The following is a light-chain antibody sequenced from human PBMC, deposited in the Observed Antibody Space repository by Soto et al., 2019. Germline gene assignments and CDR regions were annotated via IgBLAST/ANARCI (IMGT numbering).Light chain of an antibody. J-gene: IGKJ1*01. CDR3: QQYNTYPWT. V-gene: IGKV1-5*03. CDR2: KAS. CDR1: QSISSW. Sequence: DIQMTQSPSTLSASVGDRVTITCRASQSISSWLAWYQQKPGKAPKLLIQKASSLQSGVPSSFSGRGSGTEFTLTISSLQPDDFATYYCQQYNTYPWTFGQGTKVEIK.